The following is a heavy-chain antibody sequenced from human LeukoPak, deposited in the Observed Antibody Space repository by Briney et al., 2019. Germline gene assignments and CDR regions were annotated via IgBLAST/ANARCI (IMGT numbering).Heavy chain of an antibody. CDR1: GFSFSNYA. J-gene: IGHJ4*02. Sequence: PGGSLRLSCVASGFSFSNYAMHWVRQAPGEGLEWVALIRYDGSMKYYADSVKGRFTTSRDNSNHTLLLQMNSLRGEDTAVYYCAKGAGTYEYFDYWGQGTLVTVSS. CDR3: AKGAGTYEYFDY. CDR2: IRYDGSMK. D-gene: IGHD1-26*01. V-gene: IGHV3-30*02.